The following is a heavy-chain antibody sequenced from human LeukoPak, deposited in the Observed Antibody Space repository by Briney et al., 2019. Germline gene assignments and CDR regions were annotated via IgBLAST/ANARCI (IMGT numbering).Heavy chain of an antibody. CDR3: ARVGSSGWYFGGFEY. CDR2: IYYSGST. D-gene: IGHD6-19*01. Sequence: SETPSLTCTVSGGSISSYYWSWIRQPPGKGLEWIGYIYYSGSTNYNPSLKSRVTISVDTSKNQFSLKLSSVTAADTAVYYCARVGSSGWYFGGFEYWGQGTLVTVSS. J-gene: IGHJ4*02. V-gene: IGHV4-59*01. CDR1: GGSISSYY.